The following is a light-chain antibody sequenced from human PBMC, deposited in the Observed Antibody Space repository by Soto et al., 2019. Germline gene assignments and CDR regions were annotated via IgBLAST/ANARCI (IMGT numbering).Light chain of an antibody. V-gene: IGKV2-28*01. CDR3: MQALQSLT. Sequence: EIVMTQSPLTLTVTPGEPASISGRSSQSLLYTNTYNYLDWYVPKPGKSPKLLIYFGSNRAPGVPDRLSGSGSGTVFTLKINRVEAEDVGTYYCMQALQSLTFGQGTRLEIK. CDR2: FGS. J-gene: IGKJ5*01. CDR1: QSLLYTNTYNY.